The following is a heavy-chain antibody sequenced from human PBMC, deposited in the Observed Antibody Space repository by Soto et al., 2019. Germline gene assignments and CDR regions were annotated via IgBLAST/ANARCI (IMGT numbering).Heavy chain of an antibody. CDR2: ISYDGSNK. CDR3: ARDKLYYDFWSGYYLRDLPGAEEWVSAFDI. V-gene: IGHV3-30-3*01. CDR1: GFTFSSYA. J-gene: IGHJ3*02. D-gene: IGHD3-3*01. Sequence: GGSLRLSCGASGFTFSSYAMHWVRQAPGKGLEWVAVISYDGSNKYYADSVKGRFTISRDNSKNTLYLQMNSLRAEDTTVYYCARDKLYYDFWSGYYLRDLPGAEEWVSAFDIWGQGTMVTVSS.